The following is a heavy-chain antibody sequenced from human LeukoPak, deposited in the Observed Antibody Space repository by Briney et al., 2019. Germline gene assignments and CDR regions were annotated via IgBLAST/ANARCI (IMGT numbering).Heavy chain of an antibody. CDR2: IRSKSNSYAT. CDR3: TTHSSSWSADYFDY. J-gene: IGHJ4*02. Sequence: GGSLTLSCAASGFTFSGSAMHWVRQASGKGLEWVGRIRSKSNSYATAYAASVKGRFTITRDDSKHTAYLHINSLKIEDTAVYYCTTHSSSWSADYFDYWGQGTLVTVSS. CDR1: GFTFSGSA. D-gene: IGHD6-13*01. V-gene: IGHV3-73*01.